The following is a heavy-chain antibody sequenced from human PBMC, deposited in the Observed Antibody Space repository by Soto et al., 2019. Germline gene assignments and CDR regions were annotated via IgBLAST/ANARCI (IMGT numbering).Heavy chain of an antibody. D-gene: IGHD1-1*01. J-gene: IGHJ4*02. Sequence: ASVKVSCKASGYTFTSYAMHWVRQAPGQRLEWMGWINAGNGNTKYSQKFQGRVTITRDTSASTAYMELSSLRSEDTAVYYCASSGKELAPFDYWGQGTLVPVSS. V-gene: IGHV1-3*01. CDR3: ASSGKELAPFDY. CDR2: INAGNGNT. CDR1: GYTFTSYA.